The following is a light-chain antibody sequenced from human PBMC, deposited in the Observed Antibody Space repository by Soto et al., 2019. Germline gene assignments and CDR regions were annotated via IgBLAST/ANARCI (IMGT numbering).Light chain of an antibody. V-gene: IGKV3-11*01. CDR1: QTIARH. CDR3: QQRIWPRIT. CDR2: DIS. J-gene: IGKJ2*01. Sequence: EIVLTQSPATLSLSPGERATFSCWASQTIARHLAWYHQKPGQAPRLLIYDISYRDTGVPARFSGSGSGTGFTLTNSSLEPEDSGVYYCQQRIWPRITFGQGTKLEI.